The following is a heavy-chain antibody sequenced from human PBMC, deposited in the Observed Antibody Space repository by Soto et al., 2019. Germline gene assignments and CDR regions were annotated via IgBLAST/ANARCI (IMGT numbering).Heavy chain of an antibody. CDR2: INAGKANT. V-gene: IGHV1-3*01. Sequence: GASVKGSCKDAGYTFTNYVIHWVRQAPGQRLEWMGWINAGKANTRYSQKFQDRVTITRDTSANTAYMDLSSLTSEDTAVYYCARPSSGFSFDFWGQGTPVTVSS. D-gene: IGHD6-19*01. CDR3: ARPSSGFSFDF. J-gene: IGHJ4*02. CDR1: GYTFTNYV.